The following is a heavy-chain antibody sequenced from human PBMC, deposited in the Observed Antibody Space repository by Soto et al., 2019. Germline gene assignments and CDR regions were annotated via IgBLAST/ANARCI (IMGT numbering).Heavy chain of an antibody. CDR2: ISGSSSTI. V-gene: IGHV3-48*01. D-gene: IGHD1-26*01. CDR3: AKDREPRVPFDY. J-gene: IGHJ4*02. CDR1: GFTFSSYS. Sequence: GGSLRLSCAASGFTFSSYSMNWVRQAPGKGLEWVSYISGSSSTIYYADSVKGRFTISRDNSKNTLYLQMNSLRAEDTAVYYCAKDREPRVPFDYWGQGTLVTVSS.